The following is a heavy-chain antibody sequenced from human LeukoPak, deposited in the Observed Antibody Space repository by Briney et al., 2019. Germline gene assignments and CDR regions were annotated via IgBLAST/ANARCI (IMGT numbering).Heavy chain of an antibody. J-gene: IGHJ6*02. CDR2: IYPGDSDT. CDR1: GYRFTSYW. Sequence: GESLQISCKGSGYRFTSYWIGWVRQMPGKGLEWMGIIYPGDSDTRYSPSFQGQVTISADKSISTAYLQWSSLKASDTAMYYCATRRTTAVKGGYGMDVWGQGTTVTVSS. CDR3: ATRRTTAVKGGYGMDV. V-gene: IGHV5-51*01. D-gene: IGHD4-23*01.